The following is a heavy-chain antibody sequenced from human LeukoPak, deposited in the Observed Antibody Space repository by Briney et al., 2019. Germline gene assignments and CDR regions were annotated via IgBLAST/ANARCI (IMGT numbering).Heavy chain of an antibody. J-gene: IGHJ4*02. Sequence: SETLSLTCAVYGGSFSGYYWSWIRQPPGKGLEWLGEINHSGSTNYNPSLKSRVTISVDTSKNQFSLKLSSVTAADTAVYYCARGPSTYYYGSTQYNYWGQGTLVTVSS. CDR3: ARGPSTYYYGSTQYNY. V-gene: IGHV4-34*01. CDR2: INHSGST. CDR1: GGSFSGYY. D-gene: IGHD3-22*01.